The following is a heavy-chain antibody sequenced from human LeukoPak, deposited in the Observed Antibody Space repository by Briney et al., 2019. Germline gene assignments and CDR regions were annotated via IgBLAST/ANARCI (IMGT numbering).Heavy chain of an antibody. Sequence: SETLSLTCTVSGGSISNYQWTWIRQPAGKGLEWIGQIHRGGSTNYNPPLKSRVRMSIDTTEDQVSLTITSVTAADTAFYYCARRDISTGWSFDYWGQGTLVTVS. CDR2: IHRGGST. J-gene: IGHJ4*02. V-gene: IGHV4-4*07. D-gene: IGHD6-19*01. CDR1: GGSISNYQ. CDR3: ARRDISTGWSFDY.